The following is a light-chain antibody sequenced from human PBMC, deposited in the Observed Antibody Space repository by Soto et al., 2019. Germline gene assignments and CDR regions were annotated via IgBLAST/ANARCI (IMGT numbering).Light chain of an antibody. J-gene: IGKJ1*01. CDR1: QSVSSY. V-gene: IGKV3-20*01. CDR3: QQYDTSST. Sequence: DIVLTQSPGTLSLSPGETATLSCRASQSVSSYLAWYQQKPGQAPRLLIYGASIRATGIPDRFSGSGSGTYFDLTISRLEPEDFAVYYCQQYDTSSTFGQGTKVDIK. CDR2: GAS.